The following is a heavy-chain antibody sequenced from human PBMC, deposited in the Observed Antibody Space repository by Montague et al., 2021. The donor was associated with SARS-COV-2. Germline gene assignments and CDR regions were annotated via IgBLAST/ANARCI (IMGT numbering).Heavy chain of an antibody. D-gene: IGHD3-22*01. J-gene: IGHJ4*02. Sequence: SETLSLTCTVSGGSISSSSYYWGWIRQPPGKGLEWIGSIYYSGSTYYNPSLKSRVTISVDTSKNQFSLKLSSVTAADTAVYYCARHGKTLIAMIVVVTGYCDYWGQGTLVTVSS. CDR1: GGSISSSSYY. CDR3: ARHGKTLIAMIVVVTGYCDY. CDR2: IYYSGST. V-gene: IGHV4-39*01.